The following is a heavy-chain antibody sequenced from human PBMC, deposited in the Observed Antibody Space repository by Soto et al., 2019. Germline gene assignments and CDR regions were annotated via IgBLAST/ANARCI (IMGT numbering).Heavy chain of an antibody. Sequence: SETLSLTCTVSCGSISSGDYYCGWIRQPPGQGLEWIGYIYYSGSTYYNPSLKSRVTISLDTSKNQFSLKLSSVTAADTAVYYCARGDSSGYAFDFWGQGTLVTVS. CDR1: CGSISSGDYY. J-gene: IGHJ4*02. CDR3: ARGDSSGYAFDF. CDR2: IYYSGST. D-gene: IGHD3-22*01. V-gene: IGHV4-30-4*01.